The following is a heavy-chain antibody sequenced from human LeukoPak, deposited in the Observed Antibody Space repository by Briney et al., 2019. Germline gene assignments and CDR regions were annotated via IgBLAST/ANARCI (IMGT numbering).Heavy chain of an antibody. CDR1: DGSISNHY. J-gene: IGHJ3*01. CDR2: IFSSGST. CDR3: ARWPMTDLTFDV. V-gene: IGHV4-59*11. D-gene: IGHD2-21*02. Sequence: SETLSLTCTVSDGSISNHYWTWIRQPPGKGLEWIGYIFSSGSTTHNPSLKSRLTISVDTSKNQFSLTLSSVTAADTAVYFCARWPMTDLTFDVWGQGTMVTVSS.